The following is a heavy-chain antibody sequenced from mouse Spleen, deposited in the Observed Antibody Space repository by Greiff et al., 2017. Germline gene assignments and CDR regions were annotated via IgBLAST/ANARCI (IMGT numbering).Heavy chain of an antibody. Sequence: QVQLQQPGAELVMPGASVKLSCKASGYTFTSYWMHWVKQRPGQGLEWIGEIDPSDSYTNYNQKFKGKATLTVDKSSSTAYMQLSSLTSEDSAVYYCVWMGGSSPSFAYWGQGTLVTVSA. CDR2: IDPSDSYT. V-gene: IGHV1-69*01. CDR1: GYTFTSYW. CDR3: VWMGGSSPSFAY. D-gene: IGHD1-1*01. J-gene: IGHJ3*01.